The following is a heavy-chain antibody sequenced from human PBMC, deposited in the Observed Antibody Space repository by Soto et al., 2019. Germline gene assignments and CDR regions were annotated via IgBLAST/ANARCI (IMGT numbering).Heavy chain of an antibody. CDR1: GGSISSGGYS. CDR2: IYHSGST. V-gene: IGHV4-30-2*01. CDR3: ARVPDR. D-gene: IGHD2-2*01. J-gene: IGHJ5*02. Sequence: QLQLQESGSRLVKPSQTLSLTCAVSGGSISSGGYSWSWIRQPPGKGLEWIGYIYHSGSTYYNPSLQNRVTISVDRSKNQFSLKLSSVTAADTAVYYCARVPDRWGQGTLVTVSS.